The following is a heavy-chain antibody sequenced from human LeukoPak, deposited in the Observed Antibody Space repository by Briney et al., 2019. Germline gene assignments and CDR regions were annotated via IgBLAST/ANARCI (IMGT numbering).Heavy chain of an antibody. V-gene: IGHV3-21*01. CDR3: ARDLATVTTACWFDP. J-gene: IGHJ5*02. CDR1: GLTLNTYS. D-gene: IGHD4-17*01. CDR2: IDSSCGYM. Sequence: GGSLRLSCEPSGLTLNTYSIHWARPPPPKGLEWVSSIDSSCGYMFYAHSVKGRFTISRNNAKNSLYLQMNSLTAEDTAVYYCARDLATVTTACWFDPWGQGTLVTVSS.